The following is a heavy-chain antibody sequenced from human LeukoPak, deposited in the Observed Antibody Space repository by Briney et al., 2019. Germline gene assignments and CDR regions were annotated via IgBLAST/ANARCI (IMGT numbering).Heavy chain of an antibody. CDR2: IYYSGST. J-gene: IGHJ5*02. CDR1: GGSISSYY. CDR3: ARHHDPYNWFDP. D-gene: IGHD1-14*01. V-gene: IGHV4-59*01. Sequence: PSETLSLTCTVSGGSISSYYWSWLRQPPGKGLEWIGYIYYSGSTNYNPSLKSRVTISVDTSKNQFSLKLSSVTAADTAVYYCARHHDPYNWFDPWGQGTLVTVSS.